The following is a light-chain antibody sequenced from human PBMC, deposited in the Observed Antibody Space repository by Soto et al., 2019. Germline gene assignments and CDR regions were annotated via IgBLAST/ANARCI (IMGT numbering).Light chain of an antibody. CDR3: QSYDSSSPVV. CDR1: NSNIGAGYD. CDR2: GTT. J-gene: IGLJ2*01. Sequence: QSVLTQPPSVSGAPGQRVTISCTGSNSNIGAGYDVHWYQQLPGTAPKLLIYGTTNRPSGVPDRFSGSKSGTSASLAITGLQAEDEADYYCQSYDSSSPVVFGGGTKLTVL. V-gene: IGLV1-40*01.